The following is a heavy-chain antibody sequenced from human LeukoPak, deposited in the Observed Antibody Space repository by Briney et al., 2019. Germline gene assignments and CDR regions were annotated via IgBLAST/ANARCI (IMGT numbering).Heavy chain of an antibody. Sequence: GSLRLSCAASGFTFSSYSRNWVRRAPGKGLEWVSSISRSSNYIYYADSVKGRFTISRDNAKNSLYLQINSLRAEDTSVYYCARGENNYGYYYFDYWGQGTLVTVSS. J-gene: IGHJ4*02. CDR2: ISRSSNYI. CDR1: GFTFSSYS. D-gene: IGHD5-24*01. CDR3: ARGENNYGYYYFDY. V-gene: IGHV3-21*01.